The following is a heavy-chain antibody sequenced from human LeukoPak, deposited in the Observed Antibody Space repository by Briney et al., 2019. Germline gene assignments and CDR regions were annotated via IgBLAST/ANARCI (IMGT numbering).Heavy chain of an antibody. Sequence: PGGSLRLSCAASGFTFNTYAMNWVRQARGKGLEGGSAISDSGGSTFYADSVKGRFTISRDNSKHTVYLQIHRLRAEDTAVYYCAKGKGSSSSSIDWWGQGTLVTVSS. D-gene: IGHD2-15*01. J-gene: IGHJ4*02. V-gene: IGHV3-23*01. CDR3: AKGKGSSSSSIDW. CDR1: GFTFNTYA. CDR2: ISDSGGST.